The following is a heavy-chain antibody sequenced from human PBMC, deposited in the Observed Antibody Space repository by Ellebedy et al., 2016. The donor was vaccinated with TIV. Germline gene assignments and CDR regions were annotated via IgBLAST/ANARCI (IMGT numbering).Heavy chain of an antibody. CDR3: ARDLGPWRDYYYYGMDV. CDR1: GFTFSSYS. CDR2: ISSSSSYI. J-gene: IGHJ6*02. V-gene: IGHV3-21*01. Sequence: GESLKISXAASGFTFSSYSMNWVRQAPGKGLEWVSSISSSSSYIYYADSVKGRFTISRDSAKNSLYLQMNSLRAEDTAVYYCARDLGPWRDYYYYGMDVWGQGTTVTVSS. D-gene: IGHD3-16*01.